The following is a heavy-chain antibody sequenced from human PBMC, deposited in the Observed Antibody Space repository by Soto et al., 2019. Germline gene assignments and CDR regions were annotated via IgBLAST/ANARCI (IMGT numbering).Heavy chain of an antibody. Sequence: ASVKVSCKASGYTFTSYGISWVRQAPGQGLEWMGWISAYNGNTNYAQKLQGRVTMTTDTSTSTAYMELRSLRSDDTAVYYCARVLPILTTVTDYYYYYYMDVWGKGTTVTVSS. V-gene: IGHV1-18*01. J-gene: IGHJ6*03. CDR3: ARVLPILTTVTDYYYYYYMDV. CDR2: ISAYNGNT. D-gene: IGHD4-17*01. CDR1: GYTFTSYG.